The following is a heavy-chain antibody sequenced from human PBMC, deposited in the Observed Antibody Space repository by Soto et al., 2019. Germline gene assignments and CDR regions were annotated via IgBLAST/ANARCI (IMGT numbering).Heavy chain of an antibody. CDR2: ISSTSSFI. J-gene: IGHJ4*02. D-gene: IGHD3-3*01. CDR3: VSKGDDFWSRHFDY. V-gene: IGHV3-21*01. CDR1: GFTFSSYS. Sequence: EVHLVESGGGLVKPGGSLRLSCAASGFTFSSYSMNWVRQAPGKGLEWVSSISSTSSFIYYADSVKGRFTISRDNAKNALYLQMNSLRAEDTAVYYCVSKGDDFWSRHFDYWGQGTLVTVSS.